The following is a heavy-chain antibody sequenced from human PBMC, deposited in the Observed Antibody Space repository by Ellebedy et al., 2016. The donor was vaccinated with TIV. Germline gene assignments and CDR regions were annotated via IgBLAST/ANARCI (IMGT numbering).Heavy chain of an antibody. CDR3: ARSLGAYAFDI. CDR1: GGSISGHY. J-gene: IGHJ3*02. CDR2: GHYSGSS. Sequence: MPSETLSLTCTVSGGSISGHYWSWTRQSPGKGLEWIGYGHYSGSSHYNAPLESRVTISVDTPKNQFSLKLSSVTAADTAVYYCARSLGAYAFDIWGQGTTVTVSS. D-gene: IGHD7-27*01. V-gene: IGHV4-59*11.